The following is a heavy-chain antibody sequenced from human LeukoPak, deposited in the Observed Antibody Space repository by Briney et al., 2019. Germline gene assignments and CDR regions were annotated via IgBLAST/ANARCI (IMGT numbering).Heavy chain of an antibody. Sequence: RPSETLSLTCTVTGGSISSYYWSWIRQPPGEGLEWIGYIYYSGSTNYNPSLKSRVTFSVDTSKNQFSLKLNSVTAADTAVYYCARGGDYGDLRYFDYWGQGTLVTVSS. CDR1: GGSISSYY. D-gene: IGHD4-17*01. CDR2: IYYSGST. CDR3: ARGGDYGDLRYFDY. J-gene: IGHJ4*02. V-gene: IGHV4-59*01.